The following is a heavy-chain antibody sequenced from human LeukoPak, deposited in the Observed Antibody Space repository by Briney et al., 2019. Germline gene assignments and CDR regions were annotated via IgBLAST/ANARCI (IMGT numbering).Heavy chain of an antibody. CDR1: GFPFSNYW. CDR3: ARDYSPDSFHYYGMDV. Sequence: PGGSLRLSCAASGFPFSNYWMSWVRQAPGKGLEWVANIKQDGSEKYFVDSVKGRFTISRDNAKTSLYLQMNSLRAEDTAVYYCARDYSPDSFHYYGMDVWGQGATVTVSS. J-gene: IGHJ6*02. D-gene: IGHD6-13*01. CDR2: IKQDGSEK. V-gene: IGHV3-7*01.